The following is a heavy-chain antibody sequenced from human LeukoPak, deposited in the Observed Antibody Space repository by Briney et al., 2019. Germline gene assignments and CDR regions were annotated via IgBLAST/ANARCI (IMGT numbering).Heavy chain of an antibody. D-gene: IGHD6-6*01. J-gene: IGHJ5*02. Sequence: ASVKVPCKASGYTFTSYDINWVRQATGQGLEWMGWMNPNSVNTGYAQKFQGRVTMARNTSISTAYMELSSLRSEDTAVYYCARDGRIAAHQNWFDPRGQGTLVTVSS. CDR1: GYTFTSYD. V-gene: IGHV1-8*01. CDR3: ARDGRIAAHQNWFDP. CDR2: MNPNSVNT.